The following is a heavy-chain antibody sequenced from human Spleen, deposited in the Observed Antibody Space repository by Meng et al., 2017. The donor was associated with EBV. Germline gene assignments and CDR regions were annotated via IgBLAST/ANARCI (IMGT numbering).Heavy chain of an antibody. CDR3: AQRERWGLDP. CDR1: GGSSSSSKW. J-gene: IGHJ5*02. CDR2: IDHSGST. D-gene: IGHD3-16*01. Sequence: VQVRGQGPGLVSPSGTLALTGAVSGGSSSSSKWWSWVRQTPGKGLEWIGEIDHSGSTSYNPSLESRVTISVDKSKNQIFLKLRSVTAADTAVYYCAQRERWGLDPWGQGTLVTVSS. V-gene: IGHV4-4*02.